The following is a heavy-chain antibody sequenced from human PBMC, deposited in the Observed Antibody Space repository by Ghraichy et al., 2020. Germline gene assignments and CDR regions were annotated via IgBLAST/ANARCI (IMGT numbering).Heavy chain of an antibody. CDR2: LDYRGMT. D-gene: IGHD1-7*01. J-gene: IGHJ5*02. CDR1: GASVRRSGLH. V-gene: IGHV4-39*01. Sequence: SETLSLTCTVSGASVRRSGLHWAWIRQPPGKGLEWIGELDYRGMTSHNPSLQSRVTISVDTSRNHFSLRLRSVTAADTAVYYCVRRRIYCQGGNCNYSCFDPWGQGTQVTVSS. CDR3: VRRRIYCQGGNCNYSCFDP.